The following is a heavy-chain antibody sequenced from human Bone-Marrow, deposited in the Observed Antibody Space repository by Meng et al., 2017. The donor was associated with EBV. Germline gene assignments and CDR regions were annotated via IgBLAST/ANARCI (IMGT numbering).Heavy chain of an antibody. V-gene: IGHV1-69*06. D-gene: IGHD3-10*01. CDR1: GARFSSTY. J-gene: IGHJ4*02. CDR2: LISMLGAT. Sequence: QVQLVKCVCEVEYEGSSVKCFCKSYGARFSSTYIRGARECSGQGLEWMGGLISMLGATNYAQKFQDRVTIIADKSRSIHYMELSRLRSDDTAVYYCASESGRGYTPDYWGRGTLVTVSS. CDR3: ASESGRGYTPDY.